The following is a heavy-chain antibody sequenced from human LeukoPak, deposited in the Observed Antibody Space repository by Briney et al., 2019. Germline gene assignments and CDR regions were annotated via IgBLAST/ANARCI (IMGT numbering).Heavy chain of an antibody. V-gene: IGHV4-59*08. CDR2: ISYSGTT. CDR1: GGPINTYY. CDR3: ASLYSSALYSLVG. J-gene: IGHJ4*02. Sequence: SETLSLTCTVSGGPINTYYWSWIPQTPGKGLEWIGHISYSGTTNYNASLKSRVTISVDTSKNQFSLKLRSVTAADTAVYYCASLYSSALYSLVGWGQGTLVTVSS. D-gene: IGHD6-19*01.